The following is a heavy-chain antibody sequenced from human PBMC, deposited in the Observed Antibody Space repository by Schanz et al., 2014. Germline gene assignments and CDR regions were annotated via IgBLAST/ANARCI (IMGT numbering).Heavy chain of an antibody. D-gene: IGHD5-12*01. CDR1: EYTFTRHY. Sequence: QVQWVQSGADVKKPGTAVKVSCKASEYTFTRHYMHWIRQAPGKGLEWMGRLNPATGGANFADKFQGRVTLTSDTSISTAFMELSGLTSDDTATYFCARARYTGYDCSGYWGQGTLLIVSS. CDR2: LNPATGGA. V-gene: IGHV1-2*06. J-gene: IGHJ4*02. CDR3: ARARYTGYDCSGY.